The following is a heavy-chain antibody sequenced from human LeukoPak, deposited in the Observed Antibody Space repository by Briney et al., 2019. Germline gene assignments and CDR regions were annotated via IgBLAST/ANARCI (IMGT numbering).Heavy chain of an antibody. J-gene: IGHJ5*02. D-gene: IGHD3-3*02. Sequence: PGRSLRLSCAASGFTFRPYWMHWVRQAPGKGLVWVSRINSDGSGAIYADSVKGRFTISRDNAKNTLYLQMDSLRAEDTAVYFCARAMHYWFDPWGQGTLVTVSS. V-gene: IGHV3-74*01. CDR3: ARAMHYWFDP. CDR1: GFTFRPYW. CDR2: INSDGSGA.